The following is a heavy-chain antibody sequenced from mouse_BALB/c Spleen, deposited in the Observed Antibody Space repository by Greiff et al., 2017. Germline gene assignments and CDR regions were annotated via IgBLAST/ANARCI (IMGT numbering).Heavy chain of an antibody. CDR1: GYSFTGYF. V-gene: IGHV1-20*02. J-gene: IGHJ1*01. D-gene: IGHD3-1*01. CDR2: INPYNGDT. Sequence: EVQLQQSGPELVKPGASVKISCKASGYSFTGYFMNWVMQSHGKSLEWIGRINPYNGDTFYNQKFKGKATLTVDKSSSTAHMELRSLASEDSAVYYCARGLRGYFDVWGAGTTVTVSS. CDR3: ARGLRGYFDV.